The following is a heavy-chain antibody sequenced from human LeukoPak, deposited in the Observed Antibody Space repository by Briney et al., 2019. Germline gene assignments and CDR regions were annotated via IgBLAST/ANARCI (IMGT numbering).Heavy chain of an antibody. V-gene: IGHV1-46*01. CDR3: ARDQSLFMVRAEDAFDI. CDR2: INPSGGST. J-gene: IGHJ3*02. D-gene: IGHD3-10*01. Sequence: GASVKVSCKASGYTFTGYYMHWVRQAPGQGLEWMGIINPSGGSTSYAQKFQGRVTMTRDTSTSTVYMELSSLRSEDTAVYYCARDQSLFMVRAEDAFDIWGQGTMVTVSS. CDR1: GYTFTGYY.